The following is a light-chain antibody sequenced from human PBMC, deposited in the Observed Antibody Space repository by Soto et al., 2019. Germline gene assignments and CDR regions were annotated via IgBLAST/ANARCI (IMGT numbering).Light chain of an antibody. Sequence: EIVLTQSPGTLSLSPGERATLSCRASQSVSSSYLAWYQQKPGQAPRLLIYGASSRATGIPDRFIGGGSGTEFTLTISRLEPEDFAVYYCQQYGSLPFTFGPGTKVDIK. CDR1: QSVSSSY. V-gene: IGKV3-20*01. CDR3: QQYGSLPFT. J-gene: IGKJ3*01. CDR2: GAS.